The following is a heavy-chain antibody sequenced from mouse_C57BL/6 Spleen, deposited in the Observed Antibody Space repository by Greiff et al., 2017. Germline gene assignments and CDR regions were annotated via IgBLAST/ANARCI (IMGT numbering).Heavy chain of an antibody. CDR2: IWGVGST. D-gene: IGHD4-1*01. J-gene: IGHJ4*01. V-gene: IGHV2-6*01. Sequence: VQLVESGPGLVAPSQSLSITCTVSGFSLTSYGVDWVRQSPGQGLEWLGVIWGVGSTNYNSALKSRLSISKDNSKSHVFLKMNSLQTDDTAMYXCASDGNYAMDYWGQGTSVTVSS. CDR3: ASDGNYAMDY. CDR1: GFSLTSYG.